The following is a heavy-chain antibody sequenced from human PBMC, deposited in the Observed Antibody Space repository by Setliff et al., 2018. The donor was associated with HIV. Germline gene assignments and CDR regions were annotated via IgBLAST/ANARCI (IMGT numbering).Heavy chain of an antibody. V-gene: IGHV4-59*08. CDR1: GGPLSSYY. CDR3: ARLGDNSDWRSNYFFYYMDV. Sequence: ETLSLTCTVSGGPLSSYYWNWIRQPPGKGLEWIGDIDYRGSTNYNPSLKSRVTISVDTSKNQFSLKLTSVTAADTAVYYCARLGDNSDWRSNYFFYYMDVWGKGTTVTVSS. J-gene: IGHJ6*03. CDR2: IDYRGST. D-gene: IGHD3-22*01.